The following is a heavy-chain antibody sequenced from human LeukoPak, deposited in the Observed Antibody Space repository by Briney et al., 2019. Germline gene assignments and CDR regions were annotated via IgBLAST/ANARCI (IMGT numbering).Heavy chain of an antibody. J-gene: IGHJ4*02. CDR1: GYSFTSYW. D-gene: IGHD2-2*03. V-gene: IGHV5-51*01. CDR2: IYPGDSDT. Sequence: GESLKISCKGSGYSFTSYWIGWVRQMPGKGLEWMGIIYPGDSDTRFSPSFQGQVTISADKSISTAYLQWSSLKASDTAMYYCARIGYCSSTSCSPGRFDCWGQGTLVTVSS. CDR3: ARIGYCSSTSCSPGRFDC.